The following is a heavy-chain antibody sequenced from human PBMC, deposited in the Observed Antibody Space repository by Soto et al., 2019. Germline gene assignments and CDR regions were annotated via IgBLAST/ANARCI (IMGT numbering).Heavy chain of an antibody. CDR2: ISTYNGNT. J-gene: IGHJ1*01. CDR1: GYTFTSYG. CDR3: ARTTPCSGGSCYPEYFQH. D-gene: IGHD2-15*01. Sequence: QVQLVQSGAEVKKPGASVKVSCKASGYTFTSYGISWVRQAPGQGLEWMGWISTYNGNTNYAQKLQGRVTMTTDTSTSTAYMELRSLRSDDTAVYYCARTTPCSGGSCYPEYFQHWGQGTLVTVSS. V-gene: IGHV1-18*01.